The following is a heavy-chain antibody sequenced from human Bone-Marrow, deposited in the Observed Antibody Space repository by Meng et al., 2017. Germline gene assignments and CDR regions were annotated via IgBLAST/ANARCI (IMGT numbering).Heavy chain of an antibody. V-gene: IGHV1-69*01. D-gene: IGHD3-10*01. Sequence: VQVVRSVAEVKKPGSLVKVSCKASVGTFSSYAISWVRQALGQGLEWMGGIIPIFGTANYVQKFQGRATITADESTSTAYMELSSLRSEDTAVYYCARGVKGFGELLGWYFDLWGRGTLVTVSS. CDR3: ARGVKGFGELLGWYFDL. CDR1: VGTFSSYA. CDR2: IIPIFGTA. J-gene: IGHJ2*01.